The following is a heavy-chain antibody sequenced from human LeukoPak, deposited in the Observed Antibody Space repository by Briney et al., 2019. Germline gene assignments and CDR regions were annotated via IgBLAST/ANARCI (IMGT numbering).Heavy chain of an antibody. CDR3: ARGGRQLWLDYYYGMDV. J-gene: IGHJ6*02. Sequence: SETLSLTCTVSGGSLSSYYWSWIRQPPGKGLEWIGYIYYSGSTNYNPSLKSRVTISVDTSKNQFSLKLSSVTAADTAVYYCARGGRQLWLDYYYGMDVWGQGTTVTVSS. CDR2: IYYSGST. CDR1: GGSLSSYY. D-gene: IGHD5-18*01. V-gene: IGHV4-59*01.